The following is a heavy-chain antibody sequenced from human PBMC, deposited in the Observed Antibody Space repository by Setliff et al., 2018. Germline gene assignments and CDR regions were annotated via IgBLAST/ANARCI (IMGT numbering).Heavy chain of an antibody. J-gene: IGHJ5*02. D-gene: IGHD3-9*01. CDR2: INPSGGST. CDR3: ARSNYDILTRNWFDP. V-gene: IGHV1-46*01. Sequence: ASVKVSCKASGYTFTSYYMHWVRQAPGQGLEWMGIINPSGGSTSYAQKFQGRVTMTRDTSTSTAYMELSRLRSDDTAVYYCARSNYDILTRNWFDPWGQGTLVTVSS. CDR1: GYTFTSYY.